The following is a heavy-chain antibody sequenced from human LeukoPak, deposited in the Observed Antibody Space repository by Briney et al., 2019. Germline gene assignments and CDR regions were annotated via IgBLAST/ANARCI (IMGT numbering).Heavy chain of an antibody. V-gene: IGHV3-21*01. CDR1: GFTFSSYS. CDR3: ARGGGSYYGAFDI. Sequence: PGGSLRLSCAASGFTFSSYSMNWVRQAPGKGLEWVSSISSSSSYIYYADSVKGRFTISRDNAKNSLYLQMNSLRAEDTAVYYCARGGGSYYGAFDIWGQGTMVTVSS. D-gene: IGHD1-26*01. J-gene: IGHJ3*02. CDR2: ISSSSSYI.